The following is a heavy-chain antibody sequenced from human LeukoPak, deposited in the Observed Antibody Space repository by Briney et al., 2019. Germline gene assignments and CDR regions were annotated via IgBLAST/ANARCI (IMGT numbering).Heavy chain of an antibody. CDR1: GGTFSSYA. D-gene: IGHD5-24*01. CDR3: ASPNPEMATIAFDY. J-gene: IGHJ4*02. CDR2: IIPIFGTA. V-gene: IGHV1-69*13. Sequence: ASVKVSCKASGGTFSSYAISWVRQAPGQGLEWMGGIIPIFGTANYAQKFQGRVTITADESTSTAYMELSSLRSEDTAVYYCASPNPEMATIAFDYWGQGTLVTVSS.